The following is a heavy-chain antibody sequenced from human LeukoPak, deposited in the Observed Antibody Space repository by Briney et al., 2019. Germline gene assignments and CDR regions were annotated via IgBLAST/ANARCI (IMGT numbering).Heavy chain of an antibody. V-gene: IGHV1-2*04. Sequence: ASVKVSCKASGYTFTGYYMHWVRQAPGQGLEWMGRINPNSGGTNYAQKFQGWVTMTRDTSISTAYMELSRLRSDDTAVYYCARDLEAPTIFGVVPANYYYYGMDVWGQGTTVTVSS. J-gene: IGHJ6*02. D-gene: IGHD3-3*01. CDR1: GYTFTGYY. CDR3: ARDLEAPTIFGVVPANYYYYGMDV. CDR2: INPNSGGT.